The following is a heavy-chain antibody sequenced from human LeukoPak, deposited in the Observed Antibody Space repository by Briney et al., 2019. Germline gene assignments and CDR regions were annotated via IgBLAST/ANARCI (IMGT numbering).Heavy chain of an antibody. CDR3: ARFAPLVVPAAMNAFDI. D-gene: IGHD2-2*01. Sequence: SQTLSLTCTVSGGSISSGSYYWSWIRQPAGKGLEWIGRICTSGSPNYNPSLKSPVSISVDTSKTQFSLKLSSVTAADTAVYYWARFAPLVVPAAMNAFDIWGQGAMVTVSS. J-gene: IGHJ3*02. CDR2: ICTSGSP. V-gene: IGHV4-61*02. CDR1: GGSISSGSYY.